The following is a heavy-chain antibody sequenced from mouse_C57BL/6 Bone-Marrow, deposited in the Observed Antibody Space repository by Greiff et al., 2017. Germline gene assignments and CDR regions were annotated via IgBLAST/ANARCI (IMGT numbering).Heavy chain of an antibody. CDR1: GYTFTSYG. CDR3: ARVPYYGSSYAWFAY. D-gene: IGHD1-1*01. CDR2: IYPRSGNT. V-gene: IGHV1-81*01. Sequence: QVKLQPSGAELARPGASVKLSCKASGYTFTSYGISWVKQRTGQGLEWIGEIYPRSGNTYYTEKFKGKATLTADKSSSTAYMELRSLTSEDSAVYFCARVPYYGSSYAWFAYWGQGTLVTVSA. J-gene: IGHJ3*01.